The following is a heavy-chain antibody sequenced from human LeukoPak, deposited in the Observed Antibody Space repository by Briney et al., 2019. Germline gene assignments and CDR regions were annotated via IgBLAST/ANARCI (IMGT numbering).Heavy chain of an antibody. Sequence: SETLSLTCTVSGGSISSYYWSWIRQPAGKGLEWIGRIYTSGSTNYNPSLKSRVTMSVDTSKNQFSLKLSSVTAADTAVYYCARVGCSGGSCYLPNWFDTWGQGTLVTVSS. V-gene: IGHV4-4*07. D-gene: IGHD2-15*01. CDR2: IYTSGST. CDR3: ARVGCSGGSCYLPNWFDT. CDR1: GGSISSYY. J-gene: IGHJ5*02.